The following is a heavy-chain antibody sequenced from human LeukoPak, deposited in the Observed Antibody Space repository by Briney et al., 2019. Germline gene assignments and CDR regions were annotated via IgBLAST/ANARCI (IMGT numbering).Heavy chain of an antibody. Sequence: SETLSLTCTVSGGSISSGGYYWSWIRQHPGKGLEWIGYIYYSGSTHYNPSLKSRVTISVDTSKNQFSLKLSSVTAADTAVYYCARERIMITFGGVIVTPSYFDYWGQGTLVTVSS. CDR3: ARERIMITFGGVIVTPSYFDY. D-gene: IGHD3-16*02. J-gene: IGHJ4*02. CDR2: IYYSGST. V-gene: IGHV4-31*03. CDR1: GGSISSGGYY.